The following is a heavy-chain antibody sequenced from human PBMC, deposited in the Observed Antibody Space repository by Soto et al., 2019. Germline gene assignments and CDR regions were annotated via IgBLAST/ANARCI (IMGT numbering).Heavy chain of an antibody. CDR1: GFSLTTGKMG. J-gene: IGHJ6*02. Sequence: SGPTLVNPTETLTLTCTVSGFSLTTGKMGVSWIRQPPGKALEWLAHIFSDNERSYSTSLQGRLTISKDTSGSQVVLSMTNVDPVDTATYYCARMNVDSYQFYYAMDVRGQGTTVTVSS. V-gene: IGHV2-26*01. CDR3: ARMNVDSYQFYYAMDV. CDR2: IFSDNER. D-gene: IGHD4-17*01.